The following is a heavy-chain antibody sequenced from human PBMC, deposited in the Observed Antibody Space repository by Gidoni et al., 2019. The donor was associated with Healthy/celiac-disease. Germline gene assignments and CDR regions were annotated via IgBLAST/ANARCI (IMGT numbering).Heavy chain of an antibody. CDR1: GFTFSSYG. D-gene: IGHD1-26*01. J-gene: IGHJ4*02. CDR2: IWYDGSNK. V-gene: IGHV3-33*01. Sequence: QVQLVESGGGVVQPGRSLRLSCAACGFTFSSYGMHWVRQAPGKGLEWVAVIWYDGSNKYYADSVKGRFTISRDNSKNTLYLQMNSLRAEDTAVYYCAREGGSYPYYFDYWGQGTLVTVSS. CDR3: AREGGSYPYYFDY.